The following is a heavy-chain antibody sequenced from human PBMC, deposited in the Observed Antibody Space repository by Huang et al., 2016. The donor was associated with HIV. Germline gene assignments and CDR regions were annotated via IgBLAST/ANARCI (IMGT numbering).Heavy chain of an antibody. CDR2: MSKNGET. J-gene: IGHJ4*02. CDR3: ARRAAVIGMDY. Sequence: EVQLVESGGGLVKVGGSLRLSCVASGFRCNDYNINWVRQGPGKGLEWVSSMSKNGETHYGDSVRGRFTISRDNANKSVYLQMNSLRAEDTAVYYCARRAAVIGMDYWGQGALVTVSS. D-gene: IGHD6-19*01. CDR1: GFRCNDYN. V-gene: IGHV3-21*01.